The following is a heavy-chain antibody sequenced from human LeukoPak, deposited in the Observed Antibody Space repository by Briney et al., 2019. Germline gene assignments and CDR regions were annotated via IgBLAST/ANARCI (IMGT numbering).Heavy chain of an antibody. CDR2: MSDSVLS. Sequence: PSETLSLTCSVSGVSMTNDRWTWIRQAPGKGLEWIGYMSDSVLSSFKPSLSIRAPVSVDTFNSQFSLTLSSVTSADTALYYCARITGYFDSGGSYYLGFFVYWGQGSLVTVSS. CDR1: GVSMTNDR. D-gene: IGHD3-22*01. J-gene: IGHJ4*02. CDR3: ARITGYFDSGGSYYLGFFVY. V-gene: IGHV4-59*01.